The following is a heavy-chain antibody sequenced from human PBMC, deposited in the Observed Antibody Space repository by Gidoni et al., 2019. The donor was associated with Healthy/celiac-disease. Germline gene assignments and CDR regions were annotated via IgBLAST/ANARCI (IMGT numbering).Heavy chain of an antibody. V-gene: IGHV3-20*04. Sequence: EVQLVESGGGVVGPGGSLRLPCAASGFPFDDYGMRLVRQAPGKGLEWVAGINWNGGSTGYADSVKGRFTISRDNAKNSLYLQMNSLRAEDTALYYCARDTNYYGSGSHPSYFDYWGQGTLVTVSS. D-gene: IGHD3-10*01. CDR1: GFPFDDYG. J-gene: IGHJ4*02. CDR2: INWNGGST. CDR3: ARDTNYYGSGSHPSYFDY.